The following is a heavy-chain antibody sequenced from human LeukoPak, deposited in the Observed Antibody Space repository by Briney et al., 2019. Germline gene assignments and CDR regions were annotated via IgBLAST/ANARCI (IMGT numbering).Heavy chain of an antibody. J-gene: IGHJ4*02. CDR2: IKQDGSEK. CDR3: ARDWHCSSTSRYDGRFDY. D-gene: IGHD2-2*01. Sequence: PGGSLRLSCAASGFTFSSYWMSWVRQAPGKGLEWVANIKQDGSEKYYVDSVKGRFTITRDNAKNSLYLQMNSLRAEDTAVYYCARDWHCSSTSRYDGRFDYWGQGTLVTVSS. V-gene: IGHV3-7*01. CDR1: GFTFSSYW.